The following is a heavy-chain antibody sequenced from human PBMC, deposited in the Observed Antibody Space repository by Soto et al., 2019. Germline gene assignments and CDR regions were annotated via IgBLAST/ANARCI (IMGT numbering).Heavy chain of an antibody. J-gene: IGHJ3*02. V-gene: IGHV3-48*01. CDR3: ARDTTIFGVVIIAPGAFDI. D-gene: IGHD3-3*01. CDR1: GFTFSSYS. CDR2: ISSSSSTI. Sequence: GGSLRLSCAASGFTFSSYSMNWVRQAPGKGLEWVSYISSSSSTIYYADSVKGRFTISRDNAKNSLYLQMNSLRAEDTAVYYCARDTTIFGVVIIAPGAFDIWGQETMVTVSS.